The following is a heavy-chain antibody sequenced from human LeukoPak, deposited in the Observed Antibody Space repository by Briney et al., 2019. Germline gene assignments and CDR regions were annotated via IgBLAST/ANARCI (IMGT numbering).Heavy chain of an antibody. V-gene: IGHV4-59*11. CDR1: GYSITTGHY. D-gene: IGHD5-18*01. J-gene: IGHJ4*02. CDR2: IYYSGST. CDR3: ARGGAQGHSYGSNFDN. Sequence: SETLSLTCTVSGYSITTGHYWGWIRQPPGKGLEWIGYIYYSGSTNYNPSLKSRVTISVDTSKNQFSLKLGSVTAADTAIYYCARGGAQGHSYGSNFDNWGQGTLVAVSS.